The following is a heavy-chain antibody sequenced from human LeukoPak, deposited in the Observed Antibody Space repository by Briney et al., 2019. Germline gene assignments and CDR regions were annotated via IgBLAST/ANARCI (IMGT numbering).Heavy chain of an antibody. CDR1: GFTFSSYG. CDR3: ANLLPGYYDILTGYFDY. CDR2: IRYDGSNK. D-gene: IGHD3-9*01. Sequence: GGSLRLSCAASGFTFSSYGMHWVRQAPGKGLEWVAFIRYDGSNKYYADSVKGRFTISRDNSKNTLYLQMNSLRAEDTAVYYCANLLPGYYDILTGYFDYWGQGTLVTVSS. V-gene: IGHV3-30*02. J-gene: IGHJ4*02.